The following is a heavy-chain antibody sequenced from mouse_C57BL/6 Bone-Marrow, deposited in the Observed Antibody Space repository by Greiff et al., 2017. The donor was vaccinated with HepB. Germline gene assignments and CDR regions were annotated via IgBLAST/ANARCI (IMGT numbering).Heavy chain of an antibody. J-gene: IGHJ4*01. Sequence: QVQLQQPGAELVKPGASVKLSCKASGYTFTSYWMQWVKQRPGQGLEWIGEIDPSDSYTNYNQKFKGKATLTVDTSSSTAYMQLSSLTSEDSAVDYCARRVYYEDAMDYWGQGTSVTVSS. CDR1: GYTFTSYW. CDR2: IDPSDSYT. V-gene: IGHV1-50*01. CDR3: ARRVYYEDAMDY. D-gene: IGHD2-4*01.